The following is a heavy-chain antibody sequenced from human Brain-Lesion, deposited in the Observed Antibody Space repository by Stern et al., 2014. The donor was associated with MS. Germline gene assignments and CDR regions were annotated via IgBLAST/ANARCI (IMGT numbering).Heavy chain of an antibody. CDR2: INPNTGGT. J-gene: IGHJ6*02. CDR1: GYIFIGYY. D-gene: IGHD1-26*01. CDR3: ARDHYLGMDV. Sequence: VQLVESGAEVKKPGASVKVSCKTSGYIFIGYYIHWVRQAHGQGLEWMAWINPNTGGTKYAQKFQGRVTMSRDTSISTAYVELSSLTSDDTAVYYCARDHYLGMDVWGQGTTVTVSS. V-gene: IGHV1-2*02.